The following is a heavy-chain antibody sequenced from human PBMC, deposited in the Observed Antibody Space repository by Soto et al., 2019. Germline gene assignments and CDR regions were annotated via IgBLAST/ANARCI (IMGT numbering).Heavy chain of an antibody. CDR3: ARVRVTMVRGVDYYYYGMDV. CDR2: IIPILGIA. CDR1: GGTFSSYT. J-gene: IGHJ6*02. V-gene: IGHV1-69*02. Sequence: GASVKVSCKASGGTFSSYTISWVRQAPGQGLEWMGRIIPILGIANYAQKFQGSVTITADKSTSTAYMELSSLRSEDTAVYYCARVRVTMVRGVDYYYYGMDVWGQGTTVTVSS. D-gene: IGHD3-10*01.